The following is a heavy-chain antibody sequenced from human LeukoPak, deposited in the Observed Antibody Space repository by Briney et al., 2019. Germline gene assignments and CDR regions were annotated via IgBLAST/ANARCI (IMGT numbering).Heavy chain of an antibody. V-gene: IGHV1-18*01. CDR1: GYAFTGYG. CDR3: ARVAAPLWFGELPEPRNYAFDI. CDR2: VSAYNGNT. D-gene: IGHD3-10*01. J-gene: IGHJ3*02. Sequence: ASVTVSCKASGYAFTGYGFSWVRLGPGQGLEWMGCVSAYNGNTNYAQKLQGRVTMTTETSTSTAYMELRSLRSDETAVYYCARVAAPLWFGELPEPRNYAFDIWGQGTMVTVSS.